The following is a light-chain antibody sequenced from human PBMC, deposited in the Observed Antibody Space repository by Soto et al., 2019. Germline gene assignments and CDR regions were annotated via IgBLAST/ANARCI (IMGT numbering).Light chain of an antibody. Sequence: EFVLTQSPGTLSLSPGERATLSCRASQTVRNNYLAWYQQKPGQAPRLLIYDASSSATGIPDRFSGGGSGTDFTLPISSLEPEDFAVYYCQQRNNWPLTFGGGTKVDIK. J-gene: IGKJ4*01. CDR3: QQRNNWPLT. CDR1: QTVRNNY. CDR2: DAS. V-gene: IGKV3D-20*02.